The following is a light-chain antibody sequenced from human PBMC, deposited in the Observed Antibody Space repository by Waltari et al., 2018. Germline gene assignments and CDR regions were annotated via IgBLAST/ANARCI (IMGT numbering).Light chain of an antibody. CDR2: DVS. Sequence: QSALTQPASVSGSPGQSITISCTGTSSDVGGYNYVSWYQQYPGKAPKLMIYDVSYRPSGVSNRFSGPKSGNTASLTISGLQAEDEADYYCSSYRSSSPYVFGTGTKVTVL. CDR3: SSYRSSSPYV. CDR1: SSDVGGYNY. J-gene: IGLJ1*01. V-gene: IGLV2-14*03.